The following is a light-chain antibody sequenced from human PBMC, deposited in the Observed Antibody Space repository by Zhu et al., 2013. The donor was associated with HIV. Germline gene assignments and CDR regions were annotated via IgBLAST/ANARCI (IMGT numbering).Light chain of an antibody. J-gene: IGKJ4*01. CDR2: GAS. CDR3: QHYHNWPLT. V-gene: IGKV3-15*01. Sequence: EIVMTQSPATLSVSPGGSATLSCRASQNIWNKLAWYQLRPGHSPRLLIFGASNRAADIPARFSGSGSGTDFTLTIASLQSEDVAVYYCQHYHNWPLTFGGGTKVEI. CDR1: QNIWNK.